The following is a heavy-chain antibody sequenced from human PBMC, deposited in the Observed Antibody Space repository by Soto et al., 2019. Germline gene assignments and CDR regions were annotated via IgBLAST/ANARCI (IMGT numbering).Heavy chain of an antibody. V-gene: IGHV3-30*18. CDR2: ISYDGSNK. J-gene: IGHJ6*02. D-gene: IGHD2-15*01. CDR1: GFTFSSYG. Sequence: QVQLVESGGGVVQPGRSLRLSCAASGFTFSSYGMHWVRQAPGKGLEWVAVISYDGSNKYYADSVKGRFTISRDNSKNTLYLQMNSLRAEDTAVYYCAKDLGVVTIYYYSGMDVWGQGTTVTVSS. CDR3: AKDLGVVTIYYYSGMDV.